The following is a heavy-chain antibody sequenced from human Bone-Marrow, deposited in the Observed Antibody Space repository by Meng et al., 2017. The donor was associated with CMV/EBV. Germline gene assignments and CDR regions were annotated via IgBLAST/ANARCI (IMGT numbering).Heavy chain of an antibody. CDR1: GGTFSSYA. J-gene: IGHJ4*02. Sequence: SVKVSCKASGGTFSSYAISWVRQAPGQGLEWMGGIIPIFGTANYAQKFQGRVTITTDESTSTVYMELSSLRSEDTAVYYCARGTSWEPVGVLAYWGQGTLVTVSS. D-gene: IGHD1-26*01. CDR2: IIPIFGTA. V-gene: IGHV1-69*05. CDR3: ARGTSWEPVGVLAY.